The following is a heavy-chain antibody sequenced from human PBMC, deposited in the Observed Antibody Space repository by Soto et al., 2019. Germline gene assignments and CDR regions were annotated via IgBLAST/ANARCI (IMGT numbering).Heavy chain of an antibody. CDR1: GYTFTSYY. D-gene: IGHD6-19*01. Sequence: GASVKVSCKASGYTFTSYYMHWVRQAPGQGLEWMGIINPSGGSTSYAQKFQGRVTMTRDTSTSTVYMELSSPRSEDTAVYYCARDRSSGWFDYWGQGTLVTVSS. V-gene: IGHV1-46*01. J-gene: IGHJ4*02. CDR2: INPSGGST. CDR3: ARDRSSGWFDY.